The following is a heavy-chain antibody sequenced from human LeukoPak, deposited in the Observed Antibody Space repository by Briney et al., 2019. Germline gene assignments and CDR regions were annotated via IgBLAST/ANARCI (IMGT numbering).Heavy chain of an antibody. D-gene: IGHD5-18*01. Sequence: GGSLRLSCAASGFTFSSYRMNWVRQAPGKGLEWVSSISFSRISYIYYADSVKGRFTISRDTAKNSLFLQMNSLRAEDTAVYYCARDANGALGYSFYYFDYWGQGTLVTVSS. CDR3: ARDANGALGYSFYYFDY. J-gene: IGHJ4*02. CDR2: ISFSRISYI. V-gene: IGHV3-21*01. CDR1: GFTFSSYR.